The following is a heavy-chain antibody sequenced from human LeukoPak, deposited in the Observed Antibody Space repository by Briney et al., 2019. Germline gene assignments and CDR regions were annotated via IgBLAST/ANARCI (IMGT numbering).Heavy chain of an antibody. CDR1: GFTFSSYS. J-gene: IGHJ4*01. CDR3: ARDRLGRITGTTSPQGY. CDR2: ISSSSSTI. Sequence: PGGSLRLSCAASGFTFSSYSMNWVRQAPGKGMEWVPYISSSSSTIYYADSVKGRFTISRDNAKNSLYLQMNSLRAEDTAVYYCARDRLGRITGTTSPQGYWGQGTLVTVSS. V-gene: IGHV3-48*01. D-gene: IGHD1-7*01.